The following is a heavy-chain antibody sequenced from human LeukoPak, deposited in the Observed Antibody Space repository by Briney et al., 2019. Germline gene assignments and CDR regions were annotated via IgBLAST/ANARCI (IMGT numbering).Heavy chain of an antibody. CDR2: IIPIFGTA. V-gene: IGHV1-69*05. J-gene: IGHJ6*03. CDR1: GGTFSSYA. D-gene: IGHD2-2*01. CDR3: ARDLGRRYCSSTSCSSGGYYYYYMDV. Sequence: ASVKVSCKASGGTFSSYAISWVRQAPGQGLEWMGRIIPIFGTANYAQKFQGRVTITTDESTSTANMELSSLRSEDTAVYYCARDLGRRYCSSTSCSSGGYYYYYMDVWGKGTTVTVSS.